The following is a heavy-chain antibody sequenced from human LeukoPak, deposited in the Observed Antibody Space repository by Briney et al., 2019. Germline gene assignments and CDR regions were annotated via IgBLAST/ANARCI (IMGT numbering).Heavy chain of an antibody. CDR2: ISSTSGYI. CDR3: VRGTAATTTFDY. CDR1: GFTFSSYT. J-gene: IGHJ4*02. Sequence: PGGSLRLSCAASGFTFSSYTMNWVRQAPGKGLEWASSISSTSGYIYYADSVKGRFTISRDNAKNSLYLQMNSLRAEDTAVYYCVRGTAATTTFDYWGQGTLITVSS. V-gene: IGHV3-21*01. D-gene: IGHD2-15*01.